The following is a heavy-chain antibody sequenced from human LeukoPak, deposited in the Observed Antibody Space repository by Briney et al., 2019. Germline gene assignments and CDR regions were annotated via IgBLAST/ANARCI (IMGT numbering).Heavy chain of an antibody. D-gene: IGHD3-10*01. CDR3: ARYFGGAINWFDP. Sequence: ASVKVSCKASGYTFTGYYMHWVRQAPGQGLEWMGWINPNSGGTNYAQKFQGRVTMTRDTSISTAYMELSRLRSDDTAVYYCARYFGGAINWFDPWGQGTLVTVSS. CDR1: GYTFTGYY. V-gene: IGHV1-2*02. CDR2: INPNSGGT. J-gene: IGHJ5*02.